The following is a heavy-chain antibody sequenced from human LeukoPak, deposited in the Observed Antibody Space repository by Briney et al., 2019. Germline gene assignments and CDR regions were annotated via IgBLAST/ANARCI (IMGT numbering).Heavy chain of an antibody. J-gene: IGHJ4*02. V-gene: IGHV3-48*01. CDR1: GFTFSSYG. D-gene: IGHD5-24*01. CDR3: ARQMATILDGILDY. Sequence: GGTLRLSCAASGFTFSSYGMSWVRQAPGKGLEWVSYISSSGSTIYYADSVKGRFTISRDNSKNTLYLQMSSLKTEDTALYYCARQMATILDGILDYWGQGTLVTVSS. CDR2: ISSSGSTI.